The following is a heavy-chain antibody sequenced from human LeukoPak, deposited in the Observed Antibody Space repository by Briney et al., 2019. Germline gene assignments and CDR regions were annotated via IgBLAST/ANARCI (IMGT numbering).Heavy chain of an antibody. CDR2: ISGSGGST. CDR3: AKEVTIFGVVTFAEYFDY. V-gene: IGHV3-23*01. D-gene: IGHD3-3*01. CDR1: GFTFSSYA. J-gene: IGHJ4*02. Sequence: GGSLRLSCAASGFTFSSYAMSWVRQAPGKGLEWVSAISGSGGSTYYADSVKGRFTISRDNSKNTLYLQMNSLRAEDTAVYYCAKEVTIFGVVTFAEYFDYWGQGTLVTVSS.